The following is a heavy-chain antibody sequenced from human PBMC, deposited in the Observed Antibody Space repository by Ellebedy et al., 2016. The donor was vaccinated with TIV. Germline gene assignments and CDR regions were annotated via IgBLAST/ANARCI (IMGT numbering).Heavy chain of an antibody. D-gene: IGHD1-1*01. J-gene: IGHJ4*02. V-gene: IGHV3-23*01. CDR2: ISGRGTNT. Sequence: PGGSLRLSCAASGFTFSSYAMNRVRQAPGKGLEWVSTISGRGTNTYYADSVKGRFTISRDNSKNTVYLQMNSLRAEDTALYYCAKDLVWNVEAGDYWGQGILVTVSS. CDR1: GFTFSSYA. CDR3: AKDLVWNVEAGDY.